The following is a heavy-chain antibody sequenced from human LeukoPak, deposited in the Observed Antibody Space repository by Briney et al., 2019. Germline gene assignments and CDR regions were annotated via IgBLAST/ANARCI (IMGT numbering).Heavy chain of an antibody. J-gene: IGHJ6*02. V-gene: IGHV3-23*01. CDR3: AKDIKGTNYYYYGMGA. CDR2: INGDGGGT. D-gene: IGHD1-14*01. Sequence: PGGSLRLSCAASGFTFSNSAMTWVRQAPGKGLDWVSAINGDGGGTYHADSVKGRFTISRDNSKNTLYLQMNSLRVEDTAVYYCAKDIKGTNYYYYGMGAWGQGTTVTVSS. CDR1: GFTFSNSA.